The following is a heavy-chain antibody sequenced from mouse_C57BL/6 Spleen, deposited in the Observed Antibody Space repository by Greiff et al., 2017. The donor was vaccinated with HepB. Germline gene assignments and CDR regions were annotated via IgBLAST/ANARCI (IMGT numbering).Heavy chain of an antibody. V-gene: IGHV1-18*01. J-gene: IGHJ4*01. CDR3: ARKGLYYGNYVDAMDY. CDR1: GYTFTDYN. Sequence: EVKVVESGPELVKPGASVKIPCKASGYTFTDYNMDWVKQSHGKSLEWIGDINPNNGGTNYNQKFKGKATLTVDKSYSTAYMELRSLTSEDTAVYYCARKGLYYGNYVDAMDYWGQGTSVTVSS. D-gene: IGHD2-1*01. CDR2: INPNNGGT.